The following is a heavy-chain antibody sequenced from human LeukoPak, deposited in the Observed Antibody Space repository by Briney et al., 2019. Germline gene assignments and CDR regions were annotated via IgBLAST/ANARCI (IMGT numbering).Heavy chain of an antibody. J-gene: IGHJ4*02. CDR3: ARVSWLHFFDY. CDR2: ISAYNGNT. V-gene: IGHV1-18*01. Sequence: ASVKVSCKASGYAFTSYGISWVRQAPGQGLEWMGWISAYNGNTNYAQKLQGRVTMTTHTSTSTAYMELRSLRSDDTAVYYCARVSWLHFFDYWGQGTLVTVSS. D-gene: IGHD2/OR15-2a*01. CDR1: GYAFTSYG.